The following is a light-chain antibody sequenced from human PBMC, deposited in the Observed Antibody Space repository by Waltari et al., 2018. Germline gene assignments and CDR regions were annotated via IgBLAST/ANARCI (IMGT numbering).Light chain of an antibody. CDR2: GAS. CDR1: QSVSSNS. V-gene: IGKV3-20*01. CDR3: QQHGNSPSPT. J-gene: IGKJ4*01. Sequence: EIVLTQSPGTLSLSPGERATLSCRASQSVSSNSLAWYQQKYGQAPRLLIYGASSRATGIPDFTLTISRLEPEDFAVYYCQQHGNSPSPTFGGGTKVEIK.